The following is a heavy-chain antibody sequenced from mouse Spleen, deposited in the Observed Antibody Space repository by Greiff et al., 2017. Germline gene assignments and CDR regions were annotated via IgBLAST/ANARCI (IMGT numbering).Heavy chain of an antibody. CDR3: ARKGYYYGSFDY. V-gene: IGHV1-55*01. CDR2: IYPGSGST. J-gene: IGHJ2*01. CDR1: GYTFTSYC. D-gene: IGHD2-1*01. Sequence: VQLQQPGAELVKPGASVKISCMASGYTFTSYCITWVQQRPGQGLEWIGDIYPGSGSTYYNEKFKSKATLTVDTSSSTAYLQLSSLTSEDSAVYYCARKGYYYGSFDYWGQGTTLTVSS.